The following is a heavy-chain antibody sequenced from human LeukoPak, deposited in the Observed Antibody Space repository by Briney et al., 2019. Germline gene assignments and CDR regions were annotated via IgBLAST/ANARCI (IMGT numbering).Heavy chain of an antibody. CDR2: IYTSGST. D-gene: IGHD1-26*01. CDR3: ARGWELLLDY. Sequence: SETLSLTCTVSGGSISSYYWSWIRQPPGKGLEWIGYIYTSGSTNYNPSLKSRVTISEDTSKNQFSLKLSSVTAADTAVYYCARGWELLLDYWGQGTLVTVSS. J-gene: IGHJ4*02. CDR1: GGSISSYY. V-gene: IGHV4-4*09.